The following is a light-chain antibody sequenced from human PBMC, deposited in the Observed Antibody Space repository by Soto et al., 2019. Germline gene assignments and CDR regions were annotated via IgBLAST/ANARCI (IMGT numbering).Light chain of an antibody. CDR2: DAS. J-gene: IGKJ4*01. CDR1: QSVSSL. V-gene: IGKV3-11*01. CDR3: QQRSNWPLT. Sequence: EIVLTQSPATLSLSPGERAALSCRASQSVSSLLAWYQQKSGQPPRLLVSDASKRATGVPARFSGSGSGTDFTLIISSLEPEDFAVYCCQQRSNWPLTFGGGTKVEIK.